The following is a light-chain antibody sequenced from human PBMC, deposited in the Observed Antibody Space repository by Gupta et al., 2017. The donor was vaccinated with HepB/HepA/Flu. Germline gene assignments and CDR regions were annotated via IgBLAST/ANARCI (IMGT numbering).Light chain of an antibody. CDR3: QVWDTRTDHPVV. CDR2: EDT. Sequence: SYILNQPPSVSVAPGRTARITCGGNNIGTKSVHWYQQRPGQAPLVVIYEDTNRPSGIPERISGSNSGNTATLTISRVEAGDEADYYCQVWDTRTDHPVVFGGGTKLTV. J-gene: IGLJ2*01. CDR1: NIGTKS. V-gene: IGLV3-21*03.